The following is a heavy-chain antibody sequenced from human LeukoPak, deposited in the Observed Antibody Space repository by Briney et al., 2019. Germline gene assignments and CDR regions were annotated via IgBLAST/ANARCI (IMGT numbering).Heavy chain of an antibody. D-gene: IGHD2-2*01. V-gene: IGHV1-46*01. CDR1: GYTFTSYY. CDR2: INPSGGST. J-gene: IGHJ5*02. CDR3: ARYIDIVVVPAAMPGFDP. Sequence: ASVKVSCKASGYTFTSYYMHWVRQAPGHGLEWMGIINPSGGSTSYAQKFQGRVTMTRDTSTSTVYMELSSLRSEDTAVYYCARYIDIVVVPAAMPGFDPWGQGTLVTVSS.